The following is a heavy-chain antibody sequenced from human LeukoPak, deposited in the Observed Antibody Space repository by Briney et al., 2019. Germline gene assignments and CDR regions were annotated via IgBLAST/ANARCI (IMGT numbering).Heavy chain of an antibody. CDR2: ICLTGTT. CDR1: GFSINIGYS. V-gene: IGHV4-38-2*01. J-gene: IGHJ3*01. CDR3: ARMGVSYYYDSTTYYPIAFDV. D-gene: IGHD3-22*01. Sequence: SETLSLTCAVSGFSINIGYSWGWIRQSPGKGLEWIGNICLTGTTYYNPSLRSRVTISRDTSKNQFSLRLSSVTAADTAVYYCARMGVSYYYDSTTYYPIAFDVWGQGTMVTVSS.